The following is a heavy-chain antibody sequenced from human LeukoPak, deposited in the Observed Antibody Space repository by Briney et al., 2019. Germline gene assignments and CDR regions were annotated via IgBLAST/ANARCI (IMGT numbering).Heavy chain of an antibody. CDR3: AREPPPDSGAMFQH. D-gene: IGHD2-2*01. CDR1: GYTFTGYY. Sequence: ASVKVSCKASGYTFTGYYMHWVRQAPGQELEWMGRINPNSGGTNYAQKFQGRVTMTRDTSISTAYMELSRLRSDDTAVYYCAREPPPDSGAMFQHWGQGTLVTVSS. CDR2: INPNSGGT. V-gene: IGHV1-2*06. J-gene: IGHJ1*01.